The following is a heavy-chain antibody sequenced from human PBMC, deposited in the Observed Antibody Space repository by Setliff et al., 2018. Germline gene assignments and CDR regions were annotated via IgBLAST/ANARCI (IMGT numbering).Heavy chain of an antibody. D-gene: IGHD2-2*01. CDR2: ISPHNGKT. CDR1: GYIFTDYG. Sequence: GASVKVSCKASGYIFTDYGVSWVRQAPGQGLEWVGWISPHNGKTYYAPKFQDRITMTTDTSASAAYMELRSLKLDDTAVYFCAISTLSLCLGDTCPNAFDIWGQGTLVTVSS. V-gene: IGHV1-18*01. J-gene: IGHJ3*02. CDR3: AISTLSLCLGDTCPNAFDI.